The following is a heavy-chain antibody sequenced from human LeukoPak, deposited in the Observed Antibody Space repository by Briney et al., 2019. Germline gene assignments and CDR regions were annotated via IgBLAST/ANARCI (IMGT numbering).Heavy chain of an antibody. D-gene: IGHD1-1*01. V-gene: IGHV6-1*01. CDR3: ARDITGRQDY. J-gene: IGHJ4*02. Sequence: PSQTLSLTCAISGDSVSSNSAAWNWIRQSPSRGLEWLGRTYYRSKWYNDYAVSVSGRLTISPDTSKNQFSLQLNSMTPEDTAVYYCARDITGRQDYWGQGTQVTASS. CDR1: GDSVSSNSAA. CDR2: TYYRSKWYN.